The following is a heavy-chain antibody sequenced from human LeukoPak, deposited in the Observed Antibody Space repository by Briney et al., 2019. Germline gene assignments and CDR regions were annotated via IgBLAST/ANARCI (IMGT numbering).Heavy chain of an antibody. CDR1: GFTFSSYS. J-gene: IGHJ4*02. CDR3: ARDPLSSSSFDL. D-gene: IGHD6-13*01. V-gene: IGHV3-48*01. Sequence: GGSLRLSRAASGFTFSSYSMNWVRQAPGKGLEWVSYISSRSATIYYADSVKGRFTISRDNAKNSLYLQMNSLRAEDTAVYYCARDPLSSSSFDLWGQGTLVTVSS. CDR2: ISSRSATI.